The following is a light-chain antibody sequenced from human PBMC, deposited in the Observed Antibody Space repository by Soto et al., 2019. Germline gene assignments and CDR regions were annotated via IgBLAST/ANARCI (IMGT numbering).Light chain of an antibody. J-gene: IGKJ4*02. CDR2: ATS. Sequence: DVQMTQSPSSLSAFVGDRVTITCRASQGNAPYLAWFQQKPGKVPKLMIYATSTLQSGVPSRLSGSGSGTDFTLTINSLQSEEVGNYYCLKYNSAPLTFGGGTKVEIK. CDR1: QGNAPY. V-gene: IGKV1-27*01. CDR3: LKYNSAPLT.